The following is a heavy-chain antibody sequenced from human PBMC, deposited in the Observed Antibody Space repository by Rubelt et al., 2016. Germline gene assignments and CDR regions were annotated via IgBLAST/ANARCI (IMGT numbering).Heavy chain of an antibody. CDR1: GGSFSGYY. CDR3: ARVTGGSSDY. J-gene: IGHJ4*02. CDR2: LNHSGSN. Sequence: QVQLQQWGAGLLKPSETLSLTCAVYGGSFSGYYWSWIRQPPGKGLEWIGGLNHSGSNNDNPPLKSRVTISVDTSKNQFSLKLSSVTAADTAVYYCARVTGGSSDYWGQGTLVTVSS. D-gene: IGHD4-11*01. V-gene: IGHV4-34*01.